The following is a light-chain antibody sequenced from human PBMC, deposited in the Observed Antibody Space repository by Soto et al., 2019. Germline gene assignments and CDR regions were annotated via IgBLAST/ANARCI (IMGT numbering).Light chain of an antibody. Sequence: QSVLTQPPSASGSPGQSVTISCTGTSSDVGGYNFVSWYQQYPGKAPKLIIYEVTKRPSGVPDRFSASKSGNTASPTVSGLQTDDEADYYCSSYGGSNNFVFGTGTKVTVL. CDR2: EVT. CDR3: SSYGGSNNFV. CDR1: SSDVGGYNF. V-gene: IGLV2-8*01. J-gene: IGLJ1*01.